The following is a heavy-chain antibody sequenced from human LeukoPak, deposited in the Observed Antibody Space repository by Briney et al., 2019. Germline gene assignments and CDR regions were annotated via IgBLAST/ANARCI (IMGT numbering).Heavy chain of an antibody. D-gene: IGHD5-24*01. CDR2: ISSNGGST. CDR3: VKDSEMATINAFDI. J-gene: IGHJ3*02. Sequence: GGSLRLSCSASGFAFSDYAMHWVRQAPGKGLEYVSEISSNGGSTYYADSVKGRFTISRDNSKNTLYLQMSSLRAEDTAVYYCVKDSEMATINAFDIWGQGTMVTVSS. V-gene: IGHV3-64D*06. CDR1: GFAFSDYA.